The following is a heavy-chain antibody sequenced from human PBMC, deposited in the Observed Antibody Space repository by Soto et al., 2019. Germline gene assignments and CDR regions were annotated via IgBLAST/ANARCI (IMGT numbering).Heavy chain of an antibody. V-gene: IGHV1-2*02. CDR3: ARRPMWRQVAQDYGMDV. D-gene: IGHD2-15*01. CDR1: GYPFTGYY. Sequence: QVQLVQSGSEVKKPGASVTVSCKASGYPFTGYYIHWVRQAPGQGPEWMGWVSPKTGETNYVQKFQGRVIMTPETSTSTVYLELTRLRSDDTAVYYCARRPMWRQVAQDYGMDVWGHGTTVTVS. J-gene: IGHJ6*02. CDR2: VSPKTGET.